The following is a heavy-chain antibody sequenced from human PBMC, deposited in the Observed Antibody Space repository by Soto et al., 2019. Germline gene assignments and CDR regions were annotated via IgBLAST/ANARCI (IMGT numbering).Heavy chain of an antibody. CDR2: MYYSVNT. CDR3: AQALVFTGGDGFDI. D-gene: IGHD1-1*01. V-gene: IGHV4-31*02. J-gene: IGHJ3*02. CDR1: GGSITTGGRY. Sequence: QVRLQEWGPGRVKPSQTLSLKCSVSGGSITTGGRYWSWIRQLPGKGLEWIGDMYYSVNTYYNASIKSRVTISVEAAKNQFSLKLSSVTAADTAVSSCAQALVFTGGDGFDIWGQGSLVTVSS.